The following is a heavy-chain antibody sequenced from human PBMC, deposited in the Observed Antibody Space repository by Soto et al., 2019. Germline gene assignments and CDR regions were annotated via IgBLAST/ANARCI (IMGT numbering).Heavy chain of an antibody. CDR1: GFTFSSYA. Sequence: QPGGSLRLSCAASGFTFSSYAMHWVRQAPGKGLEWVAVISYDGSNKYYADSVKGRFTISRDNSKNTLYLQMNSLRAEDTAVYYCAREQIPPETIFWPIFDAFDIWGQGTMVTVSS. V-gene: IGHV3-30-3*01. D-gene: IGHD3-3*01. J-gene: IGHJ3*02. CDR2: ISYDGSNK. CDR3: AREQIPPETIFWPIFDAFDI.